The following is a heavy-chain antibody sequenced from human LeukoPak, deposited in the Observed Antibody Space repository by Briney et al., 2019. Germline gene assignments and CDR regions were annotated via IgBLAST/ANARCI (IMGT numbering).Heavy chain of an antibody. V-gene: IGHV3-9*01. CDR2: ISWNSGSI. J-gene: IGHJ4*02. CDR3: ARRLSTTWAFDY. Sequence: GGSRGPSCEPPGPPFDDYAMHWVRQAPGRGLEWVSGISWNSGSIGYADSVKGRFTISRDNAKNSLYLQMSSLRAEDTALYYCARRLSTTWAFDYWGQGTLVTVSS. D-gene: IGHD1-14*01. CDR1: GPPFDDYA.